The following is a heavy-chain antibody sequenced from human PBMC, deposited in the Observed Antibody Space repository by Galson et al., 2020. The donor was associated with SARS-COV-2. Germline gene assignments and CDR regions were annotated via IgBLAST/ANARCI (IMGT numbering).Heavy chain of an antibody. V-gene: IGHV1-2*06. CDR1: GYTFTAYY. CDR3: ARIQQWSRGRFCYCMDV. CDR2: INPNSGGT. Sequence: ASVTVSCKASGYTFTAYYIHWVRQAPGQGLEWMGRINPNSGGTKFAQKFQGRVTMTRDTSISAAYMELSRLRSDDTAVDYCARIQQWSRGRFCYCMDVWGQGTTVTVS. J-gene: IGHJ6*02. D-gene: IGHD5-18*01.